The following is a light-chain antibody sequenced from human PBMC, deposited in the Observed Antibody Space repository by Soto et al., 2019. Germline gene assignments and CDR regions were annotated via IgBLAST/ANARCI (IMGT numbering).Light chain of an antibody. V-gene: IGKV1-12*01. CDR1: QGISSW. CDR3: QESYSPPLT. Sequence: DIQMTQSPSSVSACLADRDTVTIWASQGISSWLAWYQHKAGKAPRLLIYATSTLQSGVPSRFSGSGSGTDFSRTIISLQPDDFATYYSQESYSPPLTFGGGTKVDIK. CDR2: ATS. J-gene: IGKJ4*01.